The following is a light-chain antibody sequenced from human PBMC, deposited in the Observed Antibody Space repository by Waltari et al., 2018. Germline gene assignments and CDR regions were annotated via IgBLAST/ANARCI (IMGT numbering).Light chain of an antibody. CDR3: QTGGHGTWV. CDR2: VNRAGSH. CDR1: SGHSSNI. V-gene: IGLV4-69*01. Sequence: QLVLTQSPSASASLGASVKLTCTLSSGHSSNIIAWHQQQPETCPRYLRKVNRAGSHGKGDEIPDRFSGSSSGAERYLTISSLQSEDEADDYCQTGGHGTWVFGGGTKLTVL. J-gene: IGLJ3*02.